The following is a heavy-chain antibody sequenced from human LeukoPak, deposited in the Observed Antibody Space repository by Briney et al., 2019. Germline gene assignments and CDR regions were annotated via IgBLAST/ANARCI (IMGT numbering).Heavy chain of an antibody. J-gene: IGHJ4*02. Sequence: GGSLRLSRAASGFTFSNYAINWVRQAPGKGLEWVSTISGSGRTTFYLDSVKGRFTISRDNSKNTLYLQMNSLRAEDTAVYYCAKESIAAPGTYMYFDYWGQGTLVTVSS. V-gene: IGHV3-23*01. CDR3: AKESIAAPGTYMYFDY. CDR1: GFTFSNYA. D-gene: IGHD6-13*01. CDR2: ISGSGRTT.